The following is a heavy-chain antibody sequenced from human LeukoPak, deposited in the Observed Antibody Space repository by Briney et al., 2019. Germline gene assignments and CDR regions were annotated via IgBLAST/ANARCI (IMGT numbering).Heavy chain of an antibody. Sequence: GGSLRLSCAASGFTFTNYDMHWVRQAAGKGLEWVSAIGTAGDTYYPGSVKRRFTISRENAKNSLYLQMNSLSAGDTAVYYCASSPAYSSSWYAIDKWGQGTLVTVSS. CDR1: GFTFTNYD. CDR3: ASSPAYSSSWYAIDK. V-gene: IGHV3-13*01. D-gene: IGHD6-13*01. CDR2: IGTAGDT. J-gene: IGHJ4*02.